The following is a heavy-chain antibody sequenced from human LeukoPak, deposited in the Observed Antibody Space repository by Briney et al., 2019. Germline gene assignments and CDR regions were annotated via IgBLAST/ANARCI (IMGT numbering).Heavy chain of an antibody. Sequence: GGSLRLSCAASGFTFSNYAMSWVRQAPGKGLEWVSTISGGGVTTYYADSAKGRFTISRDNPKNTLYLQMNSLRAEDTAVYYCPRQSYASGWNPFDYWGQGILVTVSS. CDR1: GFTFSNYA. CDR2: ISGGGVTT. J-gene: IGHJ4*02. CDR3: PRQSYASGWNPFDY. D-gene: IGHD6-19*01. V-gene: IGHV3-23*01.